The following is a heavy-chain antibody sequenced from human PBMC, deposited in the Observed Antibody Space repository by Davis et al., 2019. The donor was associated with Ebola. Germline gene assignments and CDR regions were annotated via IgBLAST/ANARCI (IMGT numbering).Heavy chain of an antibody. Sequence: GGSLRLSCAASGFTFSSYSTNWVRQAPGKGLEWVSYISSSSSTIHYADSVKGRFTISRDNAKNSLYLQMNRLRDEDTAVYYCARDGGDYGAAKADYWGQGTLVTVSS. CDR2: ISSSSSTI. CDR3: ARDGGDYGAAKADY. CDR1: GFTFSSYS. J-gene: IGHJ4*02. D-gene: IGHD4-17*01. V-gene: IGHV3-48*02.